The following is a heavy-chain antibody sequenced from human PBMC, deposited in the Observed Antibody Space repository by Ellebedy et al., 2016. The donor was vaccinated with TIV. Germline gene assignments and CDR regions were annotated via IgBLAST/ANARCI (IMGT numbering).Heavy chain of an antibody. CDR2: IYYSGSD. J-gene: IGHJ6*03. CDR1: GASITGSH. Sequence: MPSETLSLTCTVSGASITGSHWSWIRQPPGKGLEWIGYIYYSGSDNYNTSLKSRVTISVDRSKNQFSLNLNSVTAADTAMYYCARQHDPKYNNYMDVWGKGTTVTVSS. V-gene: IGHV4-59*01. CDR3: ARQHDPKYNNYMDV.